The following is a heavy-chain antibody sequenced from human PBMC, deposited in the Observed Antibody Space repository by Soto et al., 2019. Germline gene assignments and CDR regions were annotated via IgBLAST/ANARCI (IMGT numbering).Heavy chain of an antibody. V-gene: IGHV5-51*01. CDR1: GYSFTSYW. D-gene: IGHD3-22*01. CDR3: ARNYYDSSGSLYYFDY. Sequence: GESLKISCKGSGYSFTSYWIGWVRQMPGKGLEWMGIIYPGDSDTRYSPSFQGQVTISADKSISTAYLQWSSLKASDTAMYYCARNYYDSSGSLYYFDYWGQGTLVTVSS. J-gene: IGHJ4*02. CDR2: IYPGDSDT.